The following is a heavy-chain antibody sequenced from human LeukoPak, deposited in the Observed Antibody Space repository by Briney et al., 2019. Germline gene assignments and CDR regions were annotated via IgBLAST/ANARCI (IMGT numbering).Heavy chain of an antibody. D-gene: IGHD6-13*01. V-gene: IGHV3-7*01. Sequence: GGSLRLSCVASGFTFRSYWMTWVRQAPGKGLEWVANIKQDGSEKYYADSVRGRFTISRDNGKKSLYLQMNSLRVEDTAVYYCAGERPSSSWYDFWGQGTLVTVSS. CDR3: AGERPSSSWYDF. CDR2: IKQDGSEK. CDR1: GFTFRSYW. J-gene: IGHJ5*01.